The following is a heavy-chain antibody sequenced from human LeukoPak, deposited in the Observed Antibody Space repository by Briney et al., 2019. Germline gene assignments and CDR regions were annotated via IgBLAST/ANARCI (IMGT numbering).Heavy chain of an antibody. D-gene: IGHD1-20*01. CDR1: DDSITIYY. J-gene: IGHJ5*02. CDR3: ARVSSISGSNWFDP. V-gene: IGHV4-59*01. Sequence: SETLSLTCTVSDDSITIYYWTWIRQPPGKGLEWIGYIYYSGSTNYKSSLKSRVPISVDTSKNQFSLKLSSVTAADTAVYYCARVSSISGSNWFDPWGQGTLVTVSS. CDR2: IYYSGST.